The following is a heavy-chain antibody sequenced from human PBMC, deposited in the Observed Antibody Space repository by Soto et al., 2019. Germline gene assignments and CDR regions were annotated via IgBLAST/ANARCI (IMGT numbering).Heavy chain of an antibody. D-gene: IGHD3-3*01. J-gene: IGHJ6*03. CDR2: IYYSGST. Sequence: ETLSLTCTVSGGSISSSSYYWGWIRQPPGKGLEWIGSIYYSGSTYYNPSLKSRVTISVDTSKNQFSLKLSSVTAADTAVYYCARPGYDFWSGYPSPYYYYYMDVWGKGTTVTVSS. CDR1: GGSISSSSYY. CDR3: ARPGYDFWSGYPSPYYYYYMDV. V-gene: IGHV4-39*01.